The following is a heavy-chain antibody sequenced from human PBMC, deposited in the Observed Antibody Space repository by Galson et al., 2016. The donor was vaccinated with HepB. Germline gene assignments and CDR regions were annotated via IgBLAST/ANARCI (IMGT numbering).Heavy chain of an antibody. CDR2: INSAGSSDASSV. V-gene: IGHV3-74*01. Sequence: SLRLSCAASGFTFSSYWMHWVRQAPGKGLVWVSHINSAGSSDASSVSYADSVKGRFTISRDNAKNTLYLQMNSLRVEDTAVYYCVREGPEVGTAPFDIWGQGTLVTVSS. CDR1: GFTFSSYW. D-gene: IGHD3-9*01. J-gene: IGHJ4*02. CDR3: VREGPEVGTAPFDI.